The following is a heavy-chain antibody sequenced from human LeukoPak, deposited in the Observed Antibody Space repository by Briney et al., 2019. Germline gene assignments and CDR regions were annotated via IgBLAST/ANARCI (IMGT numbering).Heavy chain of an antibody. V-gene: IGHV3-74*03. CDR3: IRDEALWRLDY. CDR2: IDERGRNA. J-gene: IGHJ4*02. Sequence: GGSLRLSCAASGSSFSNHWMHWVRHAPGKGLVWVSRIDERGRNAMYADSVKGRFSISRDNAENTVYLQMNSLKAEDTGVYYCIRDEALWRLDYWGQGALVTVSS. CDR1: GSSFSNHW. D-gene: IGHD2-21*01.